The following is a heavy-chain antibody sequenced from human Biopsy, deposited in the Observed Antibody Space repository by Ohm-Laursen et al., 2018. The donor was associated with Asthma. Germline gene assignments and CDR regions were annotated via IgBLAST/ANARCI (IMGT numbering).Heavy chain of an antibody. Sequence: SLRLSCTASGFTFSNYGMHWVRQAPGKGLDWVAVISFDGSNKNYTDSVKGRFTISRDNSRSMLHLQMNSLRAEDTAVYYCAKDVFPGWELRRGPDYWGQGTLVTVSS. D-gene: IGHD1-26*01. CDR1: GFTFSNYG. CDR3: AKDVFPGWELRRGPDY. J-gene: IGHJ4*02. CDR2: ISFDGSNK. V-gene: IGHV3-30*18.